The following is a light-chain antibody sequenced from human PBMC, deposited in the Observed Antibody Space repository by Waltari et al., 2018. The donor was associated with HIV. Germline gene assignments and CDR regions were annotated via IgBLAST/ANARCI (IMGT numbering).Light chain of an antibody. CDR1: SSDVGGYNY. CDR2: DVS. CDR3: SSYTSSSTLV. V-gene: IGLV2-14*01. Sequence: QSALTQPASVSGSPGQSITISCTGTSSDVGGYNYVYWYQQHPGKAPKLMIYDVSNRPSGCSNRCSGSKSGDTASLTISGLQAEDEADYYCSSYTSSSTLVFGGGTKLTVL. J-gene: IGLJ3*02.